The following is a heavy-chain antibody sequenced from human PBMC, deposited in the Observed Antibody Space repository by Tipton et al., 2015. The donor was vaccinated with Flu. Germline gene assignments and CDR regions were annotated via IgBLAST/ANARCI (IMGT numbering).Heavy chain of an antibody. J-gene: IGHJ4*02. V-gene: IGHV4-4*07. D-gene: IGHD4-17*01. CDR3: ARDRRTYTTGDYPVRYFDF. Sequence: TLSLTCTVSTTSIGSFNWTWIRQPAGKEPGWIGHIFTSGDTNYNPSLKRRVTISVDTSKTQVSLRLSSVTAADTAVYYCARDRRTYTTGDYPVRYFDFWGPGTLVAVSS. CDR1: TTSIGSFN. CDR2: IFTSGDT.